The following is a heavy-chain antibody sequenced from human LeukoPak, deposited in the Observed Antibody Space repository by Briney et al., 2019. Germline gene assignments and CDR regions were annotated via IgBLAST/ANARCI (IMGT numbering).Heavy chain of an antibody. Sequence: PGGSLRLSCAASGFTFSSYEMNWVRQAPGKGLEGVSYISSSGSTIYYADSVKGRFTISRDNAKNSLYLQMNSLRAEDTAVYYCARSSYDSSGWNFDYWGQGTLVTVSS. J-gene: IGHJ4*02. V-gene: IGHV3-48*03. CDR3: ARSSYDSSGWNFDY. D-gene: IGHD3-22*01. CDR1: GFTFSSYE. CDR2: ISSSGSTI.